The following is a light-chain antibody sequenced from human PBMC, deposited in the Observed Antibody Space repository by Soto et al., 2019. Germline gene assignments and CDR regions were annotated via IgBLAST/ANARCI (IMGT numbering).Light chain of an antibody. CDR3: SSYTSISTDVL. CDR1: SSDVGGHNF. Sequence: QSALTQPASVSGSPGQSITSSCTGTSSDVGGHNFVSWYQQHPGKAPKLMIYEVSNRPSGVSNRFSASKSGNTASLTISGLQAEDEADYYCSSYTSISTDVLFGGGTKLTVL. CDR2: EVS. V-gene: IGLV2-14*01. J-gene: IGLJ2*01.